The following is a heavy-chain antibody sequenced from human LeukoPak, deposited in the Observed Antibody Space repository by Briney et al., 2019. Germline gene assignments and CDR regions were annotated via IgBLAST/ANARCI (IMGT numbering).Heavy chain of an antibody. CDR1: GFTFTDYS. D-gene: IGHD6-25*01. CDR3: ARDGSGFYLYNYMDV. J-gene: IGHJ6*03. V-gene: IGHV3-21*06. Sequence: GGSLRLSCAPSGFTFTDYSVNWVRQAPGKGLGWVASISTVSTYTFYADSVKGRFSISRDNVRNLLYLQMSSLGAEDTAVYYCARDGSGFYLYNYMDVWGKGTTVTVSS. CDR2: ISTVSTYT.